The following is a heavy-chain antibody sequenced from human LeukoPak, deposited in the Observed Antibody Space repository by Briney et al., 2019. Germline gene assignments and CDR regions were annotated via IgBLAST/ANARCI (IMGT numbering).Heavy chain of an antibody. Sequence: GSLLLSCVSSGFTIGTAWMSWVRQAPGKGLEWLGHIKSEGEGATTDYAAPAKGRFAISRDDSKNMIYLQMRSLKIDDTAIYYCIAHFPYFYGFDVWGKGTTVTVSS. J-gene: IGHJ6*04. CDR3: IAHFPYFYGFDV. CDR2: IKSEGEGATT. V-gene: IGHV3-15*01. CDR1: GFTIGTAW. D-gene: IGHD3-3*02.